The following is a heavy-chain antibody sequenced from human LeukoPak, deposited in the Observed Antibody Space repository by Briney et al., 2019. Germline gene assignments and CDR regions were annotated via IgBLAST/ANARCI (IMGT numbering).Heavy chain of an antibody. CDR3: ARDSSFYGDYVWFDP. D-gene: IGHD4-17*01. V-gene: IGHV1-24*01. Sequence: ASVKVSCKVSGYTLTELSMHWVRQAPGKGLEWMGGFDPEDGETIYAQKFQGRVTMTEDTSTDTAYMELSSLRSEDTAVYYCARDSSFYGDYVWFDPWGQGTLVTVSS. CDR2: FDPEDGET. J-gene: IGHJ5*02. CDR1: GYTLTELS.